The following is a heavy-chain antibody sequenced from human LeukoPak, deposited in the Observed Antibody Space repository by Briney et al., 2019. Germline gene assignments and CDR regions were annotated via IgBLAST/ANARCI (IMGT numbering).Heavy chain of an antibody. CDR3: TKETIWLPFDY. Sequence: GGSLRLSCAASGFXFSNYAMSWARQAPGKGLEWVSGICGSGGSTYYADSLKGRLPISRDNSKNTLYLQMNSLRAEDTAVYYCTKETIWLPFDYWGQGPLVTVSS. D-gene: IGHD5-18*01. J-gene: IGHJ4*02. CDR1: GFXFSNYA. CDR2: ICGSGGST. V-gene: IGHV3-23*01.